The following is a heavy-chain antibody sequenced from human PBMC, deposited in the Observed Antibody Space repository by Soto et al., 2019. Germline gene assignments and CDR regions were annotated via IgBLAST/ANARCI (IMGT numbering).Heavy chain of an antibody. CDR3: ARVTKITTPRLRYYYDGMDV. CDR1: GGSISSGGYY. J-gene: IGHJ6*02. CDR2: IYYSGST. D-gene: IGHD4-4*01. V-gene: IGHV4-31*03. Sequence: QVQLQESGPGLVKPSQTLSLTCTVSGGSISSGGYYWSWIRQHPGKGLEWIGYIYYSGSTYYNPSIKSRVTLSVDTSKNQFSLKLSSVPAADTAVYYCARVTKITTPRLRYYYDGMDVWGQGTPVTVSS.